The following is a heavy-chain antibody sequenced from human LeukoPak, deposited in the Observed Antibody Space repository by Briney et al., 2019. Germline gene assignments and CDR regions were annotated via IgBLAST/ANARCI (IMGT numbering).Heavy chain of an antibody. CDR2: IYYSGST. CDR3: ARDPGYSNYFNWFDP. CDR1: GGSVSSGSYY. V-gene: IGHV4-30-4*08. J-gene: IGHJ5*02. Sequence: SETLSLTCTVSGGSVSSGSYYWSWIRQPPGKGLEWIGYIYYSGSTYYNPSLKSRVTISVDTSKNQFSLKLSSVTAADTAVYYCARDPGYSNYFNWFDPWGQGTLVTVSS. D-gene: IGHD4-11*01.